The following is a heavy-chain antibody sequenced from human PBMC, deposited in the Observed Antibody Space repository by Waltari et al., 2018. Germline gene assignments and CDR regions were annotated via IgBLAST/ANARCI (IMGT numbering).Heavy chain of an antibody. Sequence: QVQLQESGPGLVKPSETLSLTCTVSGGSISSYYWRWIRQPPGKGLEWIGYIYYSGSTNYNPSLKSRVTISVDTSKNQFSLKLSSVTAADTAVYYCARVNCGGDCSAHYYYYYMDVWGKGTTVTVSS. CDR1: GGSISSYY. J-gene: IGHJ6*03. V-gene: IGHV4-59*01. CDR2: IYYSGST. CDR3: ARVNCGGDCSAHYYYYYMDV. D-gene: IGHD2-21*01.